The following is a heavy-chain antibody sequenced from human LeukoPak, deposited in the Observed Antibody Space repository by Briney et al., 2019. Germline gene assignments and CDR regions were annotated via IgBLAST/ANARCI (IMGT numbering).Heavy chain of an antibody. J-gene: IGHJ4*02. D-gene: IGHD3-10*01. V-gene: IGHV3-20*01. Sequence: GGSLRLSCAASGFTFDDYGMSWVRQAPGKGLEWVSGINWNGGSTGYADSVKGRFTISRDNAKNSLYLQMNSLRAEDTALYHCARVYYGSESYLFDYWGQGTLVTVSS. CDR1: GFTFDDYG. CDR2: INWNGGST. CDR3: ARVYYGSESYLFDY.